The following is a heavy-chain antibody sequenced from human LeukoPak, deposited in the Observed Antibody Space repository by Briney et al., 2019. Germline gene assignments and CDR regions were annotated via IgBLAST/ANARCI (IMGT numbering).Heavy chain of an antibody. Sequence: PSETLSLTCTASGGSISSYYRSWIRQPPGKGLEWIGYIYYSGSTNYNLSLKSRVTISVDTSKNQFSLKLSSVSAADTAVYYCARFSVVAGTFDWNYYYFGMDVWGQGTTVTVSS. CDR2: IYYSGST. D-gene: IGHD6-19*01. J-gene: IGHJ6*02. CDR3: ARFSVVAGTFDWNYYYFGMDV. CDR1: GGSISSYY. V-gene: IGHV4-59*01.